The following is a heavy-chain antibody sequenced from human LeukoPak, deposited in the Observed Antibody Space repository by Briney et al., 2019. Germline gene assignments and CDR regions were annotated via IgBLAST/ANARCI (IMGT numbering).Heavy chain of an antibody. Sequence: KPGGSLRLSYAASGFTFSSYSMNWVRQAPGEGLEWVSSISSSSSYIYYADSVKGRFTISRDNAKNSLYLQMNSLRAEDTAVYYCARLGATADAFDIWGQGTMVTVSS. CDR2: ISSSSSYI. CDR1: GFTFSSYS. V-gene: IGHV3-21*01. CDR3: ARLGATADAFDI. J-gene: IGHJ3*02. D-gene: IGHD1-26*01.